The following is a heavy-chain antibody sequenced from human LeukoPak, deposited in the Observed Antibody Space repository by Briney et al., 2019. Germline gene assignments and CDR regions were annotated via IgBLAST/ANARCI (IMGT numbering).Heavy chain of an antibody. CDR2: IKSKTDGGTT. J-gene: IGHJ3*02. CDR1: GFTFSNAW. Sequence: GGSLRLSCAASGFTFSNAWMSWVRQAPGKGLEWVGRIKSKTDGGTTDYAAPVKGRFTISRDDSKNTLYLQMNSLKTEDTAVYYCTTASLPNYDFWSGYYTGGAFDIWGQGTMVTVSS. V-gene: IGHV3-15*01. D-gene: IGHD3-3*01. CDR3: TTASLPNYDFWSGYYTGGAFDI.